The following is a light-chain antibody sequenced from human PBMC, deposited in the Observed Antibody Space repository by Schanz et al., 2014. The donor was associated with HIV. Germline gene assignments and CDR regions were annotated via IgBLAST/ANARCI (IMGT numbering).Light chain of an antibody. Sequence: QSALTQPASVSGSPGQSISISCTGTSSDVGRYSCVSWYQQLPDKAPKIMIYEVSKRPSGVSNRFSGSKSGNTASLTISGLQAEDEADYYCSSYTSISTLVFGGGTKLTVL. CDR1: SSDVGRYSC. CDR3: SSYTSISTLV. V-gene: IGLV2-14*01. CDR2: EVS. J-gene: IGLJ3*02.